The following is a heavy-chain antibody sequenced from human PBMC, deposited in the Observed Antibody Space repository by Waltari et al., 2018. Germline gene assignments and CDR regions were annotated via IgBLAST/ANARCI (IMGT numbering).Heavy chain of an antibody. CDR3: ARDLDILTGYSPLNWFDP. Sequence: QLQLQESGPGLVKPSETLSLTCTVSGGSISSSSYYWGWIRQPPGKGLEWIGSIYYSGGTYYNPSLESRVTISVDTSKNQFSLKRSSVTAADTAVYYCARDLDILTGYSPLNWFDPWGQGTLVTVSS. J-gene: IGHJ5*02. CDR1: GGSISSSSYY. CDR2: IYYSGGT. D-gene: IGHD3-9*01. V-gene: IGHV4-39*07.